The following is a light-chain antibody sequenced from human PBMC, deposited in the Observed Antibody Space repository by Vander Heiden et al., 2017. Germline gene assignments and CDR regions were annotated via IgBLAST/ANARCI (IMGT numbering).Light chain of an antibody. CDR1: QSISRY. Sequence: DIQMTQSPSSLSASVGDRVTITCRASQSISRYLNWYLQKPGKAPKLLIYAASSLQSGVPSRFSGSGSGTDFTLTISRLQPEDFATYYCQQSDSTPFTFGHGTKVDIK. J-gene: IGKJ3*01. CDR3: QQSDSTPFT. V-gene: IGKV1-39*01. CDR2: AAS.